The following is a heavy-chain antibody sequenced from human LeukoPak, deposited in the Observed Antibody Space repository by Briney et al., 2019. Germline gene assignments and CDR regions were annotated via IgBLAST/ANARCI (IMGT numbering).Heavy chain of an antibody. CDR1: GYSFTSYW. J-gene: IGHJ4*02. D-gene: IGHD5-24*01. Sequence: PGESLRISCKGSGYSFTSYWIGWVRQMPGKGLEWMGIIYPGDSDTRYSPSFQGQVTISADKSISTAYLQWSSLKASDTAMYYCARLHGRWLQLDYFDYWGQGTLVTVSS. CDR3: ARLHGRWLQLDYFDY. V-gene: IGHV5-51*01. CDR2: IYPGDSDT.